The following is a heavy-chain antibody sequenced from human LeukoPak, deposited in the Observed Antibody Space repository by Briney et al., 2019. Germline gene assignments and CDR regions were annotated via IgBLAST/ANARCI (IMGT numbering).Heavy chain of an antibody. Sequence: SETLSLTCTVSGGSICSYYWSWIRQPPGKGLEWIGYIYYSGSTNYNPSLKSRVTISVDTSKNQFSLKLSSVTAADTAVYYCARDIDYYDSSGYYRGAFDIWGQGTMVTVSS. J-gene: IGHJ3*02. D-gene: IGHD3-22*01. CDR3: ARDIDYYDSSGYYRGAFDI. CDR1: GGSICSYY. CDR2: IYYSGST. V-gene: IGHV4-59*01.